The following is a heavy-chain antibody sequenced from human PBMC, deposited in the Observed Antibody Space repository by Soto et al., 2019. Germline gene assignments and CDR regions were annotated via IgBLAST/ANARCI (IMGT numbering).Heavy chain of an antibody. CDR2: IVVGSGNT. Sequence: ASVKVSCKASGFTFTSSAVQWVRQARGQRLELIGWIVVGSGNTNYAQKFQERVTITRDMSTSTAYMELSSLRSEDTAVYYCAADRRDGYNRSYYYYGMDVWGQGTTVTVSS. J-gene: IGHJ6*02. V-gene: IGHV1-58*01. D-gene: IGHD5-12*01. CDR1: GFTFTSSA. CDR3: AADRRDGYNRSYYYYGMDV.